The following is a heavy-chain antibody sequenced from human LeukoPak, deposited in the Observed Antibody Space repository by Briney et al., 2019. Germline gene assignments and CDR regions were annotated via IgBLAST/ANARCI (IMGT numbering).Heavy chain of an antibody. CDR1: GFSVNSNYY. D-gene: IGHD4/OR15-4a*01. CDR2: IYHTGDI. Sequence: PSETLSLTCSVSGFSVNSNYYWGWVRQSPGKGLEWIGNIYHTGDIFHNPSLESRVTMSVDTSKNQFFLKLTSVTAADTAVYYCARGWANLYYFDYWGQGALVAVSS. CDR3: ARGWANLYYFDY. V-gene: IGHV4-38-2*02. J-gene: IGHJ4*02.